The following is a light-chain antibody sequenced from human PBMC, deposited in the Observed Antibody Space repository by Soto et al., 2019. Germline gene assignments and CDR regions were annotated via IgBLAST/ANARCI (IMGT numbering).Light chain of an antibody. CDR1: QSISSY. J-gene: IGKJ5*01. V-gene: IGKV1-39*01. Sequence: DIQMTQFPSSLSASVGDRVTITCRASQSISSYLNWYQHKPGKAPKVLIYAASSLQSGVPSRFSGSGSGTDFTLTISSLQAEDFATYYCQQSYNTLITFGHGTRLDIK. CDR3: QQSYNTLIT. CDR2: AAS.